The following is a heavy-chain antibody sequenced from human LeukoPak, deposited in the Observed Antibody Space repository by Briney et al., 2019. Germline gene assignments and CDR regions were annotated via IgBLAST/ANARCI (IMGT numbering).Heavy chain of an antibody. V-gene: IGHV1-2*02. Sequence: ASVKVSCKASGYTFIGYFMHWVRQAPGQGLEWMGWINPNSGGTNYAQKFQGRVTMTRDTSINTAYMELSSLRSDDTAVYYCARLTDSSGWFAKYFQHWGQGTLVTESS. J-gene: IGHJ1*01. CDR2: INPNSGGT. CDR1: GYTFIGYF. CDR3: ARLTDSSGWFAKYFQH. D-gene: IGHD6-19*01.